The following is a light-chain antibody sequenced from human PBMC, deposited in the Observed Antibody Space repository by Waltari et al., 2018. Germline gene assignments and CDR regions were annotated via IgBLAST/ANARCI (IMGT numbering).Light chain of an antibody. Sequence: DIQMTQSPSTLSASAGDRVTITCRASQNINSWLAWYQQKPGKAPKHLMQAASSLQSGVPSRFSGGGSGTEFTLTISNLQPDDFATYYCQQYETYSGTFGQGTKVEIK. CDR3: QQYETYSGT. J-gene: IGKJ1*01. V-gene: IGKV1-5*01. CDR1: QNINSW. CDR2: AAS.